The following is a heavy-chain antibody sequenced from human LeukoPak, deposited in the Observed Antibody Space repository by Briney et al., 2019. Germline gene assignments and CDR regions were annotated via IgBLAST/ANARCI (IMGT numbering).Heavy chain of an antibody. CDR3: AREGIEAYYYYYGMDV. CDR2: IIPIFGTA. CDR1: GGTFSSYA. Sequence: GASVKVSCKASGGTFSSYAISWVRQAPGQGLEWMGGIIPIFGTANYAQKFQGRVTITADESTSTAYMELSSLRSEDTAVYYRAREGIEAYYYYYGMDVWGKGTTVTVSS. D-gene: IGHD2/OR15-2a*01. V-gene: IGHV1-69*13. J-gene: IGHJ6*04.